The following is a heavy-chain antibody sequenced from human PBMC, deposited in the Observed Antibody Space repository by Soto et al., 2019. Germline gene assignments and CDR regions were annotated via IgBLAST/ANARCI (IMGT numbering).Heavy chain of an antibody. V-gene: IGHV3-49*04. D-gene: IGHD2-2*03. J-gene: IGHJ5*02. CDR1: GFRFSEHA. CDR2: IRNTPYGGTT. CDR3: SRGSFGYYGP. Sequence: PGGSLRLSCNCSGFRFSEHAMTWVRQAPGKGLEWVGFIRNTPYGGTTDYAASVRGRFTISRDESASIAYLQRHSMTTEDSGVYYCSRGSFGYYGPWGPGTLVTVSS.